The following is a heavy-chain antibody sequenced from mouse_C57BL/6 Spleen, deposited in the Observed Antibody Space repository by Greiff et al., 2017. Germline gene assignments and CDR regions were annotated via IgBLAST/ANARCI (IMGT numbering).Heavy chain of an antibody. CDR1: GFTFSDYA. Sequence: EVHLVESGGGLVKPGGSLKLSCAASGFTFSDYAMHWVRQTPEQRLEWVATISDGGSYTYYPDNVKGRFTISRDNAKNNLYLQMRHLASEDTAMYYCARDKAIRWIVGMGYWGQGTSVTVSS. J-gene: IGHJ4*01. V-gene: IGHV5-4*01. CDR3: ARDKAIRWIVGMGY. D-gene: IGHD1-1*01. CDR2: ISDGGSYT.